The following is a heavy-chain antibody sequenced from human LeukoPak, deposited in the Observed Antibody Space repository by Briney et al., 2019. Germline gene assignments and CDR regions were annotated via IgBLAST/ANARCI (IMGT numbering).Heavy chain of an antibody. J-gene: IGHJ4*02. Sequence: PGGSLRLSCAASGFTFNLYWMSWVRQPPGKGLEWVANIKADGTEQYYVDSVKGRFTISRDNAKNSVYLQMNSLRAEDTAVYYCAASPGYWGEGTLVTVSS. CDR2: IKADGTEQ. CDR1: GFTFNLYW. V-gene: IGHV3-7*01. CDR3: AASPGY.